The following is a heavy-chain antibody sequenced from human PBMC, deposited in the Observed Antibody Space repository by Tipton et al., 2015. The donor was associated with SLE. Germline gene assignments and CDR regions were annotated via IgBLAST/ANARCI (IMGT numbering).Heavy chain of an antibody. Sequence: TLSLTCTVSDGSISSGSNFWSWIRQPAGKGLEWIGEISDTGSSNYNPSLKSRVTMSVDTSKNQFSLKLRSATAADTAIYYCARDRYPINWRSPPRVFDPWGQGTLVTVSS. V-gene: IGHV4-61*09. CDR3: ARDRYPINWRSPPRVFDP. J-gene: IGHJ5*02. D-gene: IGHD1-20*01. CDR2: ISDTGSS. CDR1: DGSISSGSNF.